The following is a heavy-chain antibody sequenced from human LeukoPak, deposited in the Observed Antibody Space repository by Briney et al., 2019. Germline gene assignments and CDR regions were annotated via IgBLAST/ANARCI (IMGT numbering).Heavy chain of an antibody. D-gene: IGHD5-24*01. CDR2: IDRSGVST. CDR3: AINSGARDSGN. J-gene: IGHJ4*02. V-gene: IGHV1-46*01. Sequence: ASVKVSCKASGNAFSNYFIHWVRQAPGQGPEWMGVIDRSGVSTSYAQKFQGRISVSSDMSTSTVYMELSSLTSEDTAVYFCAINSGARDSGNWGQGTLVTVSS. CDR1: GNAFSNYF.